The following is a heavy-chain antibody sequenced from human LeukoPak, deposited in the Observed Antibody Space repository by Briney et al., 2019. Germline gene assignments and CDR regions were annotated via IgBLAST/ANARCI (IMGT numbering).Heavy chain of an antibody. CDR1: GNYW. V-gene: IGHV3-74*01. CDR2: INSDGSWT. CDR3: ARDSPPRAEISYPHYGLDV. Sequence: GGSLRLSCAASGNYWMHWVRQAPGKGLVWVSHINSDGSWTSYADSVKGRFTISRDNAKNSLYLQMNSLRVEDTTVYYCARDSPPRAEISYPHYGLDVGGKGPTVSVSS. D-gene: IGHD6-19*01. J-gene: IGHJ6*04.